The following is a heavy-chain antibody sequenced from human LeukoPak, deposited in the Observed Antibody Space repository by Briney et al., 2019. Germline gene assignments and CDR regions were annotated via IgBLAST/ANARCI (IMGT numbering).Heavy chain of an antibody. CDR1: GFTFNNAW. CDR2: IKKRSDGGTT. D-gene: IGHD3-9*01. Sequence: GGSLRLSCAASGFTFNNAWMNWVRQAPGKGLEWVGRIKKRSDGGTTDYAAPVKDRFIISKDDSQDTLYLQMNTLKTEDTAVYYCTRDWYHAFDFWGQGTVVTVSS. CDR3: TRDWYHAFDF. V-gene: IGHV3-15*07. J-gene: IGHJ3*01.